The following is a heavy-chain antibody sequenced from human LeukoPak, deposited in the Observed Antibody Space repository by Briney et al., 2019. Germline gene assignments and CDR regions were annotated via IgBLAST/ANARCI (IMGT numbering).Heavy chain of an antibody. J-gene: IGHJ6*02. CDR2: IKQDGSGK. D-gene: IGHD3-9*01. V-gene: IGHV3-7*01. CDR3: ARDPLRYFDWLPLSYYYYGMDV. CDR1: GFTFSSYW. Sequence: GGSLRLSCAASGFTFSSYWMSRVRQAPGKGLEWVANIKQDGSGKYYVDSVKGRFTISRDNAKNSLYLQMNSLRAEDTAVYYCARDPLRYFDWLPLSYYYYGMDVWGQGTTVTVSS.